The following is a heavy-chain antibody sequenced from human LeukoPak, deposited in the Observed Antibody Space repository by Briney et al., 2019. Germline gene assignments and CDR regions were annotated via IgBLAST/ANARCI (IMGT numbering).Heavy chain of an antibody. Sequence: GASVKVSCKASGYTFTSYYMHWVRQAPGQGLEWMGIINPSGGSTSYAQKFQGRVTMTRDTSTSTVYMELSSLRSEDTAVYYCARGSGITMIVVVITNAFDIWGQGTMVTVSS. J-gene: IGHJ3*02. V-gene: IGHV1-46*01. CDR1: GYTFTSYY. CDR3: ARGSGITMIVVVITNAFDI. D-gene: IGHD3-22*01. CDR2: INPSGGST.